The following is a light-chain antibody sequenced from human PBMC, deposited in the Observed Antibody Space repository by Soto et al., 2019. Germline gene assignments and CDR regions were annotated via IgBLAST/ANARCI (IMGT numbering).Light chain of an antibody. CDR1: SGYNTYA. J-gene: IGLJ3*02. CDR2: LNSDGSH. CDR3: QTWGTGSWV. Sequence: QAVVTQSPSASASLGASVKLTCTLSSGYNTYAIAWHQQQPEKGPRYLMKLNSDGSHSKGDGIPDRFSGSSSGAERYLTISSLQSEDEADYYCQTWGTGSWVFGGGTKVTVL. V-gene: IGLV4-69*01.